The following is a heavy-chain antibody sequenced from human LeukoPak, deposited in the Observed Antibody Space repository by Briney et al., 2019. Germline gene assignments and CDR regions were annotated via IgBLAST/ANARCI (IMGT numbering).Heavy chain of an antibody. J-gene: IGHJ4*02. D-gene: IGHD4-17*01. Sequence: SEKVSCKASGYTFTTYDITWVRQATGQGLEWMGWMNPNSGNTAYAQKFQGRVTITRNTSISTAYLELSSLRSDDTAVYYCARSRYGDYVSFDYWGQGTLVTVSS. CDR1: GYTFTTYD. CDR2: MNPNSGNT. V-gene: IGHV1-8*03. CDR3: ARSRYGDYVSFDY.